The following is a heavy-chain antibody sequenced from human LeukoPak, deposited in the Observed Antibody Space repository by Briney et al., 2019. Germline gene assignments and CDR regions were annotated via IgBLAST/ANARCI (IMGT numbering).Heavy chain of an antibody. J-gene: IGHJ4*02. CDR2: IRYDGSLT. CDR1: GVTFMNFG. V-gene: IGHV3-30*02. D-gene: IGHD2/OR15-2a*01. CDR3: AKDAVALQEEYYFDS. Sequence: GGSLRLSCAASGVTFMNFGFLWLGQAPGKGLEWVAFIRYDGSLTDYADSVKGRFSIARDNSKNTVSLQMNTLRPHDAAVYYCAKDAVALQEEYYFDSWGQGTLVAVSS.